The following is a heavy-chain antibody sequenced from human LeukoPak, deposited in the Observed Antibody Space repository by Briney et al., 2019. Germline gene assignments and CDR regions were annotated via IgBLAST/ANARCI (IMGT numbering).Heavy chain of an antibody. V-gene: IGHV1-69*05. J-gene: IGHJ6*03. CDR1: GGTFSSYA. D-gene: IGHD3-16*01. CDR3: ARDRGEPLDYDYYMEV. CDR2: IIPIFGTA. Sequence: SVKVSCKASGGTFSSYAISWVRQAPGQGLEWMGGIIPIFGTANYAQQFQGRVTITTDESTSTAYMELSSLRSEDTAVYYCARDRGEPLDYDYYMEVWGKGTTVTVSS.